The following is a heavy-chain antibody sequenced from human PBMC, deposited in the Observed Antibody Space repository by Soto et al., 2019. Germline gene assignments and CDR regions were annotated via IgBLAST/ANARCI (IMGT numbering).Heavy chain of an antibody. CDR1: GGTFSSYA. Sequence: SVKVSCKASGGTFSSYAISWVRQAPGQGLEWMGGIIPMFGTANYAQKFQGRVMITADESTSTAYMELSSLRSEDTAVYYCACSRPSYYYDSSGYSYYFDYWAREPRSPSPQ. CDR3: ACSRPSYYYDSSGYSYYFDY. J-gene: IGHJ4*02. D-gene: IGHD3-22*01. CDR2: IIPMFGTA. V-gene: IGHV1-69*13.